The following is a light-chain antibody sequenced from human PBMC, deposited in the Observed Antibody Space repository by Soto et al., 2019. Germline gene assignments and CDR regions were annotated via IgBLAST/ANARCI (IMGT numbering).Light chain of an antibody. V-gene: IGKV1-5*03. CDR2: KAS. CDR1: QSIDIW. J-gene: IGKJ4*02. Sequence: DIQMTQSPSTLSASVGDRVTITCRASQSIDIWLAWYQQKPGKAPKLLIYKASSLESGVPSRFSGSGSGTEFTLTISSLQPDDFATYYCQQYNVYWTFGRGTKVEIK. CDR3: QQYNVYWT.